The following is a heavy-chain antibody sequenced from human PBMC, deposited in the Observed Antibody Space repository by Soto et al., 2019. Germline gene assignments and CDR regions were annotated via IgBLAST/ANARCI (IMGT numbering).Heavy chain of an antibody. V-gene: IGHV3-21*01. D-gene: IGHD2-2*01. J-gene: IGHJ4*02. Sequence: GGSLRLSCAASGFTFSSYSMNWVRKAPGKGLEWVSSISSSSSYIYYADSVKGRFTISRDNAKNSLYLQMNSLRGEDTAVYYCARDLNHQMATKYYFDYWGQGAPVTVSS. CDR3: ARDLNHQMATKYYFDY. CDR2: ISSSSSYI. CDR1: GFTFSSYS.